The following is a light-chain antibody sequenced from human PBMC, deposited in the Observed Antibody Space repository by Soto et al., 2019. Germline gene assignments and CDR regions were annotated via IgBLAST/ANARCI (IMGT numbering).Light chain of an antibody. Sequence: IVMTQSPVTLSVSPGERATLSCRASQDIVSNVAWYQQRPGQAPRLLIYGASTRATDIPARFSGSGSGTEFTLTISGLQSADSAVYYCQQYSNWPPRLTFGVGTKVEMK. CDR2: GAS. CDR3: QQYSNWPPRLT. CDR1: QDIVSN. V-gene: IGKV3-15*01. J-gene: IGKJ4*01.